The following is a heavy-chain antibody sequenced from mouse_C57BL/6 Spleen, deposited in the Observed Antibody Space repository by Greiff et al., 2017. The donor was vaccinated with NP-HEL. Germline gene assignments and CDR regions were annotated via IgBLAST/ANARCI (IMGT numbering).Heavy chain of an antibody. D-gene: IGHD2-4*01. CDR2: INPNNGGT. V-gene: IGHV1-26*01. J-gene: IGHJ3*01. CDR1: GYTFTDYY. Sequence: EVQLQQSGPELVKPGASVKISCKASGYTFTDYYMNWVKQSHGKSLEWIGDINPNNGGTSYNQKFKGKATLTVDKSSSTAYMELRSLTSEDSAVYYCARYYDYDGFANWGQGTLVTVSA. CDR3: ARYYDYDGFAN.